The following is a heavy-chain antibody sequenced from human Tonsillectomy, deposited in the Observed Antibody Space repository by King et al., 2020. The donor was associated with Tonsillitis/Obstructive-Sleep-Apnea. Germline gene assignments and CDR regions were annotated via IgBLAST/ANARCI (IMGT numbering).Heavy chain of an antibody. CDR2: ISSSSSYI. D-gene: IGHD2-15*01. Sequence: VQLVESGGGLVKPGGSLRLSCAASGFTFSSYSMNWVRQAPGKGLEWVSSISSSSSYIYYADSVKGRFTISRDNAKNSLYLQMNSLRAEDTAVYYCARDLGVVVAATDTNDAFDIWGQGTMVTVSS. V-gene: IGHV3-21*01. CDR1: GFTFSSYS. CDR3: ARDLGVVVAATDTNDAFDI. J-gene: IGHJ3*02.